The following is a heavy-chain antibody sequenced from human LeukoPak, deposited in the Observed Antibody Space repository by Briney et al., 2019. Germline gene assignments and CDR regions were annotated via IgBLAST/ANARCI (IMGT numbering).Heavy chain of an antibody. V-gene: IGHV3-53*05. D-gene: IGHD2-8*01. CDR1: GFTVSSNY. J-gene: IGHJ6*02. CDR3: ARVRRYRTNGVCYRTQYYGMDV. Sequence: GGSLRLSCAASGFTVSSNYMSWVRQAPGKGLEWVSVIYSGGSTYYADSVKGRFTISRDNSKNTLYLQMNSLRAEDTAVYYCARVRRYRTNGVCYRTQYYGMDVWGQGTTVTVSS. CDR2: IYSGGST.